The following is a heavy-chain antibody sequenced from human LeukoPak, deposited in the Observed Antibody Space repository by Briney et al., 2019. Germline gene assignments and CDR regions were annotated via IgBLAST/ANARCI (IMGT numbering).Heavy chain of an antibody. V-gene: IGHV4-59*11. J-gene: IGHJ5*02. CDR1: GGSISNHY. Sequence: PSETLSLTCTVSGGSISNHYWTWIRQPPGKGLEWIGYIFHSGRTNYNPSLKSRVTISVDTSKNQFSLKLSSVTAADTAVYYCARDNFDYDSSGFNFGWFDPWGQGTLVTVSS. D-gene: IGHD3-22*01. CDR3: ARDNFDYDSSGFNFGWFDP. CDR2: IFHSGRT.